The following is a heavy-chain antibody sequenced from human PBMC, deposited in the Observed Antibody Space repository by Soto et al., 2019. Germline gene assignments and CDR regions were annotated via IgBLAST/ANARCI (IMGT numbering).Heavy chain of an antibody. V-gene: IGHV3-30*18. CDR1: GFTFSGYG. Sequence: QAQVVESGGGVVQPGGSLRLSCVVSGFTFSGYGMHWVRQAPGKGLEWVAVISYDGSDKYYSDSVRGRFTISRDNSMNTLYLQMNSLRTEDTAVYYCAKSPNFYCSSYHCYKYYFDYWGQGTLVTVSS. CDR2: ISYDGSDK. CDR3: AKSPNFYCSSYHCYKYYFDY. D-gene: IGHD2-2*01. J-gene: IGHJ4*02.